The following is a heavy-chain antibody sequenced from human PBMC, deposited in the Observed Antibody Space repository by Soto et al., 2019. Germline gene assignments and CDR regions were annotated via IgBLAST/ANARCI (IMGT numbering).Heavy chain of an antibody. CDR1: GFSFNTYE. CDR2: ISSSGSTI. D-gene: IGHD1-26*01. V-gene: IGHV3-48*03. Sequence: EVPLVESGGGLVQPGGSLRLSCAASGFSFNTYEMNWVRQAPGKGLEWVSYISSSGSTIYYADSVKGRFTVSRDNGKNSLYLQMNSLRAEDTAVYYCAYGGSWDYWGQGTQVTVSS. J-gene: IGHJ4*02. CDR3: AYGGSWDY.